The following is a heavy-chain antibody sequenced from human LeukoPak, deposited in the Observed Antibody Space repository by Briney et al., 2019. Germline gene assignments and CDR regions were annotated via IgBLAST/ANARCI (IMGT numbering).Heavy chain of an antibody. J-gene: IGHJ4*02. V-gene: IGHV3-66*01. D-gene: IGHD3-10*01. CDR1: GFTVSSNY. CDR2: IYSGGST. CDR3: AGDGPRAGRGVIFEN. Sequence: SGGSLRLSCAASGFTVSSNYMNWVRQAPGKGLEWVSVIYSGGSTYYADSVKGRFTISRDNSQNTLYLQMNSLRAEDTAVYYCAGDGPRAGRGVIFENWGQGTLVTVSS.